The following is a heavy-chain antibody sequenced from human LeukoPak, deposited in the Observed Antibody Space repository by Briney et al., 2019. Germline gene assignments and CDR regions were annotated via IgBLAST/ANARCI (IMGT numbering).Heavy chain of an antibody. J-gene: IGHJ4*02. CDR2: IYYSGST. Sequence: ASETLSLTCIVSGGSISSYYWSWIRQPPGKGLEWIGYIYYSGSTNYNPSLKSRVSISIHTSKNQFSLKLSSVTAADTAVYYCAASGIRGVIAFDYWGQGTLVTVSS. CDR3: AASGIRGVIAFDY. D-gene: IGHD3-10*01. V-gene: IGHV4-59*01. CDR1: GGSISSYY.